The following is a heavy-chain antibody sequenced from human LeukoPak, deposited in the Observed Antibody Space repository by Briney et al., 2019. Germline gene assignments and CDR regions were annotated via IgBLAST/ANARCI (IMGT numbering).Heavy chain of an antibody. Sequence: PGGSLRLSCAASGFTFGHFGFHWVRQAPGKGLEWVAVIWSDGTNKYYGDSVKGRFIIQRDDHQKTVYLQMNRLRAEDTAIYYCAKDAQSGFDYSNSLEYWGQGSLVTVSS. V-gene: IGHV3-33*06. J-gene: IGHJ4*02. CDR1: GFTFGHFG. CDR3: AKDAQSGFDYSNSLEY. CDR2: IWSDGTNK. D-gene: IGHD4-11*01.